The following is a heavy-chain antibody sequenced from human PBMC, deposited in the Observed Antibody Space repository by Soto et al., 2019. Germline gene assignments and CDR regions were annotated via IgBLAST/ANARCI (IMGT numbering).Heavy chain of an antibody. J-gene: IGHJ6*03. CDR2: INHSGST. V-gene: IGHV4-34*01. CDR1: GGSFSGYY. Sequence: ASETLSLTCAVYGGSFSGYYWSWIRQPPGKGLERIGEINHSGSTNYNPSLKSRVTISVDTSKNQFSLKLSSVTAADTAVYYCAIRGGNSSSSSSYYYYYYYMDVWGKGTTVTVSS. D-gene: IGHD6-6*01. CDR3: AIRGGNSSSSSSYYYYYYYMDV.